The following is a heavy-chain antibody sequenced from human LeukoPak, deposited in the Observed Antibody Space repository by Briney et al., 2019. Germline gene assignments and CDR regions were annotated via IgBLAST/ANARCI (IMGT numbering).Heavy chain of an antibody. J-gene: IGHJ4*02. CDR1: GYSFTSYW. D-gene: IGHD2-21*02. Sequence: GESLKISCKGSGYSFTSYWIGWVRQMPGKGLEWMGIIYPGDSDTRYSPSFQGQVTISADKSISTAYLQWSSLKASDTAMYYCASSDCGGDCPSGALDYWGQGTLVTVSS. V-gene: IGHV5-51*01. CDR3: ASSDCGGDCPSGALDY. CDR2: IYPGDSDT.